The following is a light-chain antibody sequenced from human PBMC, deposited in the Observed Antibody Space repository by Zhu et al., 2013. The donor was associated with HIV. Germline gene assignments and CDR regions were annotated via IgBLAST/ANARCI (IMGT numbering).Light chain of an antibody. J-gene: IGLJ3*02. V-gene: IGLV1-51*01. CDR3: GTWDVSLSAGWV. CDR2: DNN. Sequence: QSVLTQPPSLSAAPGQRVTISCSGSTSNIGKNYVSWYQHLPGTAPKVLIYDNNKRISGIPDRFSGSKSGTSATLGITGLQTGDEADYYCGTWDVSLSAGWVFGGGTKLTVL. CDR1: TSNIGKNY.